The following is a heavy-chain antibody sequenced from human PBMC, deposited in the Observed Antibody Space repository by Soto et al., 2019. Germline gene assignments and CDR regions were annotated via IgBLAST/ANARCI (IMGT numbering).Heavy chain of an antibody. D-gene: IGHD3-10*01. CDR2: INPSGGST. V-gene: IGHV1-46*01. J-gene: IGHJ4*02. Sequence: GASVKVSCKASGYTFTSYYMHWVRQAPGQGLEWMGIINPSGGSTSYAQKFQGRVTMTRDTSTSTVYMELSSLRSEDTAVYYCASEITMVRGVIGFDYWGQGTLVTVSS. CDR3: ASEITMVRGVIGFDY. CDR1: GYTFTSYY.